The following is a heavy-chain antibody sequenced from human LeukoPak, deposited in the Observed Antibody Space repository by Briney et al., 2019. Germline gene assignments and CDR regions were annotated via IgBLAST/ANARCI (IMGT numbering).Heavy chain of an antibody. V-gene: IGHV4-31*03. D-gene: IGHD1-26*01. CDR1: GGSISSGGYY. CDR2: IYYSGSI. Sequence: SQTLSLTCTVSGGSISSGGYYWSWIRQHPGKGLEWIGYIYYSGSIYYNPSLKSRVTISVDTSKNQFSLKLSSVTAADTAVYYCASGSNTRLGYYYYYYGMDVWGQGTTVTVSS. CDR3: ASGSNTRLGYYYYYYGMDV. J-gene: IGHJ6*02.